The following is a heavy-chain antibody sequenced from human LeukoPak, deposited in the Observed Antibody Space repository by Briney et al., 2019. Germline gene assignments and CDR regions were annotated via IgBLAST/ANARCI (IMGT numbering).Heavy chain of an antibody. J-gene: IGHJ1*01. CDR3: TTARGSDLQYFQH. V-gene: IGHV3-23*01. CDR2: ISGSGGST. D-gene: IGHD1-26*01. CDR1: GFTFSSYA. Sequence: GGSLRLSCAASGFTFSSYAMSWVRQAPGRGLEWVSAISGSGGSTYYADSVKGRFTISRDNSKNTLYLQMNSLRAEDTAVYYCTTARGSDLQYFQHWGQGTLVTVSS.